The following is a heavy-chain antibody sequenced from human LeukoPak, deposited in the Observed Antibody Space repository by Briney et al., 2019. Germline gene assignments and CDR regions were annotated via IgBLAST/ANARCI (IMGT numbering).Heavy chain of an antibody. CDR3: AKIPAYDFWSGYYSPTAYFDY. J-gene: IGHJ4*02. V-gene: IGHV3-23*01. CDR1: GSTFSSYA. Sequence: QTGGSLRLSCAASGSTFSSYAMSWVRQAPGKGLEWVSAISGSGGSTYYADSVKGRFTISRDNSKNTLYLQMNSLRAEDTAVYYCAKIPAYDFWSGYYSPTAYFDYWGQGTLVTVSS. D-gene: IGHD3-3*01. CDR2: ISGSGGST.